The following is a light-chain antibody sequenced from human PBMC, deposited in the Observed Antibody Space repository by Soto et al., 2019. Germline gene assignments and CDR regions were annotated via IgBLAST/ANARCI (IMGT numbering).Light chain of an antibody. CDR3: QSYDIRLSGSNV. CDR2: NNS. CDR1: SSNIGAGYD. Sequence: QSVLTQPPSVSGAPGQRVTISCTGSSSNIGAGYDVHWYQQLPGTAPKFLIYNNSSRPSGVPDRFSGSKSGTSASLAITGLQAEDESDCYCQSYDIRLSGSNVFGTGTKLTVL. V-gene: IGLV1-40*01. J-gene: IGLJ1*01.